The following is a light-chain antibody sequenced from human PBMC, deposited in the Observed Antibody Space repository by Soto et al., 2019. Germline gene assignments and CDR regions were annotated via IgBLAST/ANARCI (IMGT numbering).Light chain of an antibody. CDR3: SSYVSGNTVL. CDR2: EVT. CDR1: SSDVGGYNY. J-gene: IGLJ2*01. Sequence: QSVLTQPPSASGSPGQSVAISCTGTSSDVGGYNYVSWYQQHPGKVPKLLIYEVTNRPSGVSNRFSGSKSGNTASLTISGLQAEDEADYYCSSYVSGNTVLFGGGTKLTVL. V-gene: IGLV2-14*01.